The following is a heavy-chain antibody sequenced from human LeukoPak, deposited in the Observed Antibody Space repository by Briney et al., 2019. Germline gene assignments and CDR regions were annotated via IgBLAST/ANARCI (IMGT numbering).Heavy chain of an antibody. CDR3: AKDVRMAGILALFDY. CDR1: GFTFSNYA. Sequence: GGSLRLSCAASGFTFSNYAMSWVRQAPGKGLEWVASLVSTSVSIYYADSVKGRFTISRDNSRNTLYLQLSSLRAEDTAVYYCAKDVRMAGILALFDYWGQGTLVTVSS. CDR2: LVSTSVSI. J-gene: IGHJ4*02. V-gene: IGHV3-23*01. D-gene: IGHD1-14*01.